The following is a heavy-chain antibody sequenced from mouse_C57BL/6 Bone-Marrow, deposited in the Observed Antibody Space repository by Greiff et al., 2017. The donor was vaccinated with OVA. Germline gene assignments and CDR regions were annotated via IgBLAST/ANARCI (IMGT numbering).Heavy chain of an antibody. V-gene: IGHV5-9-1*02. CDR3: TRDGGYYWYFDV. CDR1: GFTFSSYA. CDR2: ISSGGDYI. J-gene: IGHJ1*03. D-gene: IGHD1-1*02. Sequence: EVKVVDSGEGLVKPGGSLKLSCAASGFTFSSYAMSWVRQTPEKRLEWVAYISSGGDYIYYADTVKGRFTISRDNARNTLYLQMSSLKSEDTAMYYCTRDGGYYWYFDVWGTGTTVTVSS.